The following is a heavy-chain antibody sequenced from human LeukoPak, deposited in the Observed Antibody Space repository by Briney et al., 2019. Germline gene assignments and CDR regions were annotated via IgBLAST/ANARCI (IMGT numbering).Heavy chain of an antibody. J-gene: IGHJ4*02. D-gene: IGHD3-22*01. CDR1: GGTFSSYA. CDR3: ARAWDGGYYSTPRGFDY. Sequence: GASVKVSCKASGGTFSSYAISWVRQAPGQGLEWMGGIIPIFGTANYAQKFQGRVTITADESTSTAYMELSSLRSEDTAVYYCARAWDGGYYSTPRGFDYWGQGTLVTVSS. CDR2: IIPIFGTA. V-gene: IGHV1-69*13.